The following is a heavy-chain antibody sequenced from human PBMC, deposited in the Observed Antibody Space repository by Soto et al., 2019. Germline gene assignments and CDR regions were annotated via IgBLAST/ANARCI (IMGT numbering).Heavy chain of an antibody. J-gene: IGHJ5*01. CDR1: GFSFRNFA. CDR3: AKALRSDTAMANFDS. CDR2: IRGSGSTT. V-gene: IGHV3-23*01. D-gene: IGHD5-18*01. Sequence: GSLRLSCAASGFSFRNFAMSWVRQAPGKGLEWVSTIRGSGSTTYYADSVRGRFTISRDYSKNTLYLQMNSLRAADTAVYYCAKALRSDTAMANFDSWGQGTLVTVSS.